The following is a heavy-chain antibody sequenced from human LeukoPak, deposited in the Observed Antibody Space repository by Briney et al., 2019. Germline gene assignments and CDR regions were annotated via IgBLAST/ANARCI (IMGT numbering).Heavy chain of an antibody. Sequence: ASVKVSCKVSGYTLTELSMHWVRQAPGKGLEWMGGFDPEDGETIYAQKFQGRVTMTEDTSTDTAYMELSSLRSEDTAVYYCAILVYYDSSGYSSYYFDYWGQGTLVTVSS. CDR1: GYTLTELS. CDR3: AILVYYDSSGYSSYYFDY. D-gene: IGHD3-22*01. CDR2: FDPEDGET. J-gene: IGHJ4*02. V-gene: IGHV1-24*01.